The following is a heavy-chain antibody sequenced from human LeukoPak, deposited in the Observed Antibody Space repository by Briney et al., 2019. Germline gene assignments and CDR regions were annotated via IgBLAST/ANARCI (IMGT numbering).Heavy chain of an antibody. J-gene: IGHJ6*03. CDR2: IRYDGSNK. CDR1: GFTFSSYG. D-gene: IGHD4-11*01. CDR3: AKTEYSNLRGYYYYYMDV. Sequence: GGSLRLSCAASGFTFSSYGMHWVRQAPGKGLEWVALIRYDGSNKYYADSVKGRFTISRDNSKNTLYLQMNSLRAEDTAVYYCAKTEYSNLRGYYYYYMDVWGKGTTVIVSS. V-gene: IGHV3-30*02.